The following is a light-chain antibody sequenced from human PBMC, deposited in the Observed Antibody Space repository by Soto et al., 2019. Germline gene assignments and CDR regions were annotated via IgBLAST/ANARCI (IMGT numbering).Light chain of an antibody. CDR1: QSVRINS. CDR3: HQYGNTPYT. CDR2: GAS. J-gene: IGKJ2*01. Sequence: EILLTQSPGTLSLSPGERATLSCRASQSVRINSVAWYQQKPGQSPRLLIYGASSTAFGISDRFSGSASGAVVTLTIIRLEPEDSAVYYCHQYGNTPYTFGQGTRLEIK. V-gene: IGKV3-20*01.